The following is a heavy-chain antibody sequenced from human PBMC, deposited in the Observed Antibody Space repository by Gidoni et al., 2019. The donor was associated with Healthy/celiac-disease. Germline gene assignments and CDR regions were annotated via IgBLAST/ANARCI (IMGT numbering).Heavy chain of an antibody. CDR3: AGDTQDYDFWIGRGSWFDP. D-gene: IGHD3-3*01. CDR2: ISAYNCNT. CDR1: GYTFTSSG. J-gene: IGHJ5*02. Sequence: QVQLVQSGAEVKKPGASVKVSCKAAGYTFTSSGIRWVRHAPGQGLEWMGWISAYNCNTNYAQKLQGRVTMTTDTSTSTAYMELRSLRSDDTAVYYCAGDTQDYDFWIGRGSWFDPWGQGTLVTVSS. V-gene: IGHV1-18*01.